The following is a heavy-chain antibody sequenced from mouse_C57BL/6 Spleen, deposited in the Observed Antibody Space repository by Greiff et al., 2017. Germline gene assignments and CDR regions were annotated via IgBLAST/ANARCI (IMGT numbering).Heavy chain of an antibody. J-gene: IGHJ4*01. CDR1: GFTFSDYY. Sequence: DVKLVESEGGLVQPGSSMKLSCTASGFTFSDYYMAWVRQVPEKGLEWVANINYDGSSTYYLDSLKSRFIISRDNAKNMLYLQMSSLKSEDTATYYCARDRGYAMDYWGQGTSVTVSS. V-gene: IGHV5-16*01. CDR2: INYDGSST. CDR3: ARDRGYAMDY.